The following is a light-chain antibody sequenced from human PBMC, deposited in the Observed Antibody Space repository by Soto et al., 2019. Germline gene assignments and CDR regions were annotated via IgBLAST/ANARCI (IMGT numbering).Light chain of an antibody. CDR2: AAS. CDR3: QQSYSTTWT. Sequence: DIHMTQSPSSLSASLGDRVTITCRASQSISSYLNWYQQKPGKAPKLLIYAASSLQSGVPSRFSGSGSETDFTLTISSLQPEDFATYSCQQSYSTTWTFGQGTKVDIK. J-gene: IGKJ1*01. CDR1: QSISSY. V-gene: IGKV1-39*01.